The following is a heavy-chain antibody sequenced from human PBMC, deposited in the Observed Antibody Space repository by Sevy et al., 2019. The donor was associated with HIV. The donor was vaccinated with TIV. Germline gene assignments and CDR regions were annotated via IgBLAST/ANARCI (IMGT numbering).Heavy chain of an antibody. D-gene: IGHD2-2*01. CDR3: AGSLGYCSSTSCYRFDY. J-gene: IGHJ4*02. CDR1: GGSISSSSYY. V-gene: IGHV4-39*01. CDR2: IYYSGST. Sequence: SETLSLTCTVSGGSISSSSYYWGWIRQPPGKGQEWIGSIYYSGSTYYNPSLKSRVTISVDTSKNQYSLKLSSVTAADTAVYYCAGSLGYCSSTSCYRFDYWGQGTLVTVSS.